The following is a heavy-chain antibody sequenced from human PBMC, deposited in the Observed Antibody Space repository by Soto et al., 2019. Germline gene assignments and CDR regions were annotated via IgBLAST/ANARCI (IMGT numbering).Heavy chain of an antibody. V-gene: IGHV3-23*01. Sequence: GGSLRLSCEASGFIFSSYAMNWVRQAPGKGLQWVSSITGSSDYTSYIASVKGRFTISRDNSKNTLYLQMNSLRAEDTAVYFCAKEQTTGAHYALDCWSQGTLVTVSS. CDR1: GFIFSSYA. CDR2: ITGSSDYT. J-gene: IGHJ4*02. D-gene: IGHD2-8*02. CDR3: AKEQTTGAHYALDC.